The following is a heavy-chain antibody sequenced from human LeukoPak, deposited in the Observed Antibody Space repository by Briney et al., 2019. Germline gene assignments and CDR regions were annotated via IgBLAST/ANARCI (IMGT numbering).Heavy chain of an antibody. Sequence: SETLSLTCTVSGGSISSSSYYWGWIRQPPGKGLEWIGSIYYSGSTYYNPSLKSRVTISVDTSKNQFSLKLSSVTAADTAVYYCARVLSYGHFSFDPWGQGTLVTVSS. D-gene: IGHD5-18*01. CDR2: IYYSGST. CDR3: ARVLSYGHFSFDP. V-gene: IGHV4-39*07. J-gene: IGHJ5*02. CDR1: GGSISSSSYY.